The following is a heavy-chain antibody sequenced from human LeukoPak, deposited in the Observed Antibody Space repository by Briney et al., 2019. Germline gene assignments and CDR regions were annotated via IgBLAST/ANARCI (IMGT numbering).Heavy chain of an antibody. CDR3: ARVLWFGESNFDP. CDR2: IYYSGST. J-gene: IGHJ5*02. V-gene: IGHV4-39*01. CDR1: GGSISSSSYY. Sequence: SETLSLTCTVSGGSISSSSYYWGWIRQPPGKGLEWNGSIYYSGSTYYNPSLKSRVTISVDTSKNQFSLKLSSVTAADTAVYYCARVLWFGESNFDPWGQGTLVTVSS. D-gene: IGHD3-10*01.